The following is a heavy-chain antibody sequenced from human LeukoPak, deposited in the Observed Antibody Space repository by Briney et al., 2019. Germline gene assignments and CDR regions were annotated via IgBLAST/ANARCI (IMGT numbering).Heavy chain of an antibody. CDR2: IYTSGST. Sequence: SETLSLTCTVSGDSISSGDYYWSWIRQPAGKGLEWIGRIYTSGSTNYNPSLKSRVTISVDTSKNQFSLKLSSVTAADTAVYYCARGLWFGDENPPYFDYWGQGTLVTVSS. J-gene: IGHJ4*02. V-gene: IGHV4-61*02. D-gene: IGHD3-10*01. CDR3: ARGLWFGDENPPYFDY. CDR1: GDSISSGDYY.